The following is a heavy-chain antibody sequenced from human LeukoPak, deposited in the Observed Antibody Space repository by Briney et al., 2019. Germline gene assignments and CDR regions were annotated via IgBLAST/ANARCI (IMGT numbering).Heavy chain of an antibody. CDR1: GGSISSGGYY. V-gene: IGHV4-30-2*03. CDR2: IYYSGST. D-gene: IGHD3-22*01. CDR3: ASTDSSGYYLDY. J-gene: IGHJ4*02. Sequence: SQTLSLTCTVSGGSISSGGYYWSWIRQPPGKGLEWIGSIYYSGSTYYNPSLKSRVTISVDTSKNQFSLKLSSVTAADTAVYYCASTDSSGYYLDYWGQGTLVTVSS.